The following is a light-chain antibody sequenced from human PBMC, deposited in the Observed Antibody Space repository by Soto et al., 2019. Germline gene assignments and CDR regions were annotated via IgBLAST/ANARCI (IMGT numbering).Light chain of an antibody. V-gene: IGKV4-1*01. CDR2: WAS. Sequence: DIVMTQSPDSLAVSLGERATINCKSSQSVLYRSNNNNYLAWYQQKPGQPPKMLIYWASTRESGVSDRFSGSGSGTDFTLTISSLQAEDVAVYYCQQYYSTPLTFGGGTKVEI. J-gene: IGKJ4*01. CDR1: QSVLYRSNNNNY. CDR3: QQYYSTPLT.